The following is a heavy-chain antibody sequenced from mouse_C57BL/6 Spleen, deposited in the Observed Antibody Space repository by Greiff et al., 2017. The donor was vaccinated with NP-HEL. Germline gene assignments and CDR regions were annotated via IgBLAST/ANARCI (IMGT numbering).Heavy chain of an antibody. CDR1: GYTFTDYY. V-gene: IGHV1-76*01. CDR3: AGYSNFYAMDY. Sequence: VKLVESGAELVRPGASVKLSCKASGYTFTDYYINWVKQRPGQGLEWIARIYPGSGNTYYNEKFKGKATLTAEKSSSTAYMQLSSLTSEDSAVYFCAGYSNFYAMDYWGQGTSVTVSS. J-gene: IGHJ4*01. D-gene: IGHD2-5*01. CDR2: IYPGSGNT.